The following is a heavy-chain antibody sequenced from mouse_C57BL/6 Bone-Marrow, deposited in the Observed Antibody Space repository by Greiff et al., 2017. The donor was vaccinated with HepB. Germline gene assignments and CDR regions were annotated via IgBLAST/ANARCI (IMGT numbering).Heavy chain of an antibody. V-gene: IGHV3-6*01. CDR2: ISYDGSN. CDR3: ARGDYGSRTWFAY. Sequence: DVQLQESGPGLVKPSQSLSLTCSVSGYSITSGYYWNWIRQFPGNQLEWMGYISYDGSNNYNPSLKNRISITRDTSKNQFFLKLNSVTTEDTATYYCARGDYGSRTWFAYWGQGTLVTVSA. J-gene: IGHJ3*01. CDR1: GYSITSGYY. D-gene: IGHD1-1*01.